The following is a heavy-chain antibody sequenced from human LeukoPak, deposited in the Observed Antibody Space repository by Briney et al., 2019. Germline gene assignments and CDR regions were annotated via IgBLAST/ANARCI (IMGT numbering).Heavy chain of an antibody. CDR1: GYTFTSYA. CDR2: INAGNGNT. V-gene: IGHV1-3*01. Sequence: ASVKVSCKASGYTFTSYAMHWVRQAPGQRLEWMGWINAGNGNTKYSQKFQGRVTITRDTSASTAYMELSSLRSEDTAVYYCARGKGLGEAGDYWGQGTLVTVSS. D-gene: IGHD2-21*01. J-gene: IGHJ4*02. CDR3: ARGKGLGEAGDY.